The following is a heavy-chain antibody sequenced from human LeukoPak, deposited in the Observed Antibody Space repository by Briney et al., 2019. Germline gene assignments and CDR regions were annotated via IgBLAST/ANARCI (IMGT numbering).Heavy chain of an antibody. CDR3: SAAPQRTTTSWFDP. Sequence: SETLSLTCTVSGGSISSSSYYWGWIRQPPGKGLEWIGSIYYSGSTNYNPSLKSRVTISVDTSKNQFSLKLSSVTAADTAVYYCSAAPQRTTTSWFDPWGQGTLVTVSS. V-gene: IGHV4-39*01. CDR2: IYYSGST. J-gene: IGHJ5*02. CDR1: GGSISSSSYY. D-gene: IGHD1-1*01.